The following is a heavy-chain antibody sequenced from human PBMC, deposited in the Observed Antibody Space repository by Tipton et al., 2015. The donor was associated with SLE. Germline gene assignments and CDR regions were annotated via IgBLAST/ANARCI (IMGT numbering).Heavy chain of an antibody. CDR3: ASDEYGEAGTDY. CDR1: GFTFSTYN. Sequence: SLRLSCAASGFTFSTYNMKWVRQAPGKGLEWVSSITKSSTYVYYADSVKGRFTISRDDAKSSLYLQMNSLRVEDTAVYYCASDEYGEAGTDYWRQGTLVTVSS. V-gene: IGHV3-21*01. CDR2: ITKSSTYV. J-gene: IGHJ4*02. D-gene: IGHD4-17*01.